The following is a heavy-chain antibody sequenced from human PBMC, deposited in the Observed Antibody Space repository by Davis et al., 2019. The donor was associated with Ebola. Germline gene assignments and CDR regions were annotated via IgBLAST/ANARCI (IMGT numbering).Heavy chain of an antibody. V-gene: IGHV6-1*01. CDR1: GDSVSGNSGA. CDR2: TYYNSKWFT. CDR3: AKGWLRTGFDV. D-gene: IGHD2-15*01. Sequence: PSETLSLTCAISGDSVSGNSGAWNWIRQSPSRGLEWLGRTYYNSKWFTDYADSVRSRISINADTSKNQFSLQLKSVTPEDTAVYYCAKGWLRTGFDVWDIGTTVNVSS. J-gene: IGHJ6*04.